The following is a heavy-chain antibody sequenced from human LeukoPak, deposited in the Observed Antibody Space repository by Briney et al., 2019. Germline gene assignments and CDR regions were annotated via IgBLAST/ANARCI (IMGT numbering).Heavy chain of an antibody. V-gene: IGHV1-69*01. D-gene: IGHD3-22*01. CDR3: ARHPYYYYSSAYLRHDAFDI. CDR2: IIPIFGTA. CDR1: GGTFSSYA. J-gene: IGHJ3*02. Sequence: SVKVSCKASGGTFSSYAISWVRQATGEGLEWTGGIIPIFGTANYAQKFQGRVTITADESTTTAYMELSSLRSEDTAVYYCARHPYYYYSSAYLRHDAFDIWGQGTMVTVSS.